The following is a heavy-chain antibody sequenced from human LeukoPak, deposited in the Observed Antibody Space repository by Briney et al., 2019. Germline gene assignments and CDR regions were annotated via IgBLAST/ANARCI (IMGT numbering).Heavy chain of an antibody. CDR3: AVVLRYFDWSDPFDY. CDR2: IIPIFGTA. Sequence: WASVKVSCKASGGTFSSYAISWVRQAPGLGLEWMGGIIPIFGTANYAQKFQGRVTITTDESTSTAYMELSSLRSEDTAVYYCAVVLRYFDWSDPFDYWGQGTLVTVSS. J-gene: IGHJ4*02. D-gene: IGHD3-9*01. CDR1: GGTFSSYA. V-gene: IGHV1-69*05.